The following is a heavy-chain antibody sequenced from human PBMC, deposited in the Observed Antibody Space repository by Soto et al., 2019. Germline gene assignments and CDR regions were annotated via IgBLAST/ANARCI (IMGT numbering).Heavy chain of an antibody. Sequence: SETLSLTCTVSGGSISSGGYYWSWIRQHPGKGLEWIGYIYYSGSTYYNPSLKSRVTISVDTSKNQFSLKLSSVTAADTAVYYCARYGAAVTTGVRAWFDPWGQGTLVTVSS. J-gene: IGHJ5*02. CDR2: IYYSGST. CDR3: ARYGAAVTTGVRAWFDP. CDR1: GGSISSGGYY. V-gene: IGHV4-31*03. D-gene: IGHD4-4*01.